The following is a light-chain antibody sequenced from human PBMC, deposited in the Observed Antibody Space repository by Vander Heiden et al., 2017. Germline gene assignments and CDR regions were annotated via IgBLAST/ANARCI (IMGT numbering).Light chain of an antibody. J-gene: IGKJ3*01. V-gene: IGKV2-28*01. Sequence: DIVMTQSPLSLPVTPGEPASISCRSSQSLLASNGYNYLDWYLQKPGQSPQLLIYLGSNRASGVPDRFSGSGSGTDFTLKISRVEAEDVGVYYCMQALQTHLFTFGPGTKVDIK. CDR2: LGS. CDR3: MQALQTHLFT. CDR1: QSLLASNGYNY.